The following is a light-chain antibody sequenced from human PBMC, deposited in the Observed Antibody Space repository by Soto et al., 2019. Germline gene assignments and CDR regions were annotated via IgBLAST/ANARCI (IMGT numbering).Light chain of an antibody. CDR1: SGHSSYA. CDR2: LNSDGSH. J-gene: IGLJ2*01. V-gene: IGLV4-69*01. CDR3: QTWGTGIRV. Sequence: QSVLTQSPSASASLGASVKLTCTLSSGHSSYAIAWHQQQPGKGPRFLMKLNSDGSHNKGDGIPDRFSGSSSGAERHLTVSSLQSEDEADYYCQTWGTGIRVFGGGTQLTVL.